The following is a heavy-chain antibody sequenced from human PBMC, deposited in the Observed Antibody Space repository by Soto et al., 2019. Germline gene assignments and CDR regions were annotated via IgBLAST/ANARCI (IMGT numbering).Heavy chain of an antibody. V-gene: IGHV3-30-3*01. D-gene: IGHD1-1*01. CDR3: ARGEGYVGTLAFDY. CDR2: ISYDGSNK. Sequence: PGGSLRLSCAASGFTFSSYAMHWVRQAPGKGLEWVAVISYDGSNKYYADSVKGRFTISRDNSKNTLYLQMNSLRAEDTAVYYCARGEGYVGTLAFDYWGQGTLVTVSS. CDR1: GFTFSSYA. J-gene: IGHJ4*02.